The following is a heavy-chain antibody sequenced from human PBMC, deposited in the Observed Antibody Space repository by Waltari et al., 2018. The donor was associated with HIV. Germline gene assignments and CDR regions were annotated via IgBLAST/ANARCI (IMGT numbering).Heavy chain of an antibody. CDR2: VSSSGETT. V-gene: IGHV3-23*01. CDR1: GFTFSRFV. CDR3: AKGGPNLAPSSIDS. D-gene: IGHD2-21*01. J-gene: IGHJ4*02. Sequence: EVQLLESGGGLVLPGGSLRLSGGASGFTFSRFVMTWVRQAPGKGLDWVAVVSSSGETTFYAASVEGRFTISRDNSKNTVFLEMTSLRVEDTAVYYCAKGGPNLAPSSIDSWGQGTLVTVSS.